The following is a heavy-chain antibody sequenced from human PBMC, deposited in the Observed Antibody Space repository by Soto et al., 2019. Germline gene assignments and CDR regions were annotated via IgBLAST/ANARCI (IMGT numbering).Heavy chain of an antibody. CDR1: GYSFTSYW. J-gene: IGHJ5*02. CDR3: ARERGYSGYDASSARFDP. Sequence: VESLKISCKGSGYSFTSYWIGWVRQMPGKGLEWMGIIYPGDSDTRYSPSFQGQVTISADKSISTAYLQWSSLKASDTAMYYCARERGYSGYDASSARFDPWGQGTLVTVSS. D-gene: IGHD5-12*01. V-gene: IGHV5-51*01. CDR2: IYPGDSDT.